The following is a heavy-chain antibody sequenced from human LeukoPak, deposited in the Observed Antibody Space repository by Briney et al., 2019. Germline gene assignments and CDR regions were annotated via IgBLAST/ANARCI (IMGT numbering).Heavy chain of an antibody. D-gene: IGHD1-26*01. CDR2: INHSGST. CDR1: GGSFSGYY. V-gene: IGHV4-34*01. CDR3: ARVGGIYFDY. Sequence: PSETLSLTCAVYGGSFSGYYWSWIRQPPGKGLEWIGEINHSGSTNYNPSLKSRVTISVDTSKNQFSLKLSSVTAADTAVYYYARVGGIYFDYWGQGTLVTVSS. J-gene: IGHJ4*02.